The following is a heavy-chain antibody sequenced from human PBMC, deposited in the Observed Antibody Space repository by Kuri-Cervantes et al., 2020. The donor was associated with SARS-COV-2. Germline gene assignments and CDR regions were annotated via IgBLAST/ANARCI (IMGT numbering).Heavy chain of an antibody. CDR2: IKSESDGGTT. Sequence: GESLKISCAASGFTRFTFSNAWMSWVRQAPGKGLEWVGRIKSESDGGTTDYAAPVKGRFTISRDDSKNTLYLQMNSLKTEDTAVYYCTTDKEEGSGSYWGSYFDYWGQGTLVTVSS. J-gene: IGHJ4*02. CDR3: TTDKEEGSGSYWGSYFDY. CDR1: GFTRFTFSNAW. D-gene: IGHD1-26*01. V-gene: IGHV3-15*01.